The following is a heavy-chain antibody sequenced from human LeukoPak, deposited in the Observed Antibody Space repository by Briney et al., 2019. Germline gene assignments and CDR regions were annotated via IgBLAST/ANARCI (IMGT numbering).Heavy chain of an antibody. CDR1: GFTFSSYA. Sequence: PGRSLRLSCAASGFTFSSYAMHWVRQAPGKGLEWVAVISYDGSNKYYADSVKGRFTISRDNSKNTLYLQMNSLRAEDTAVYYCASPLGIYDSSGYYRYWGQGALVTVSS. V-gene: IGHV3-30*04. CDR2: ISYDGSNK. CDR3: ASPLGIYDSSGYYRY. D-gene: IGHD3-22*01. J-gene: IGHJ4*02.